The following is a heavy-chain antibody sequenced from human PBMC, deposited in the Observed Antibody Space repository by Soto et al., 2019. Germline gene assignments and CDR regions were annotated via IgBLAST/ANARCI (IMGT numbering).Heavy chain of an antibody. Sequence: SVKVSCKASGGTFSSYTISWVRQAPGQGLEWMGRIIPILGIANYAQKFQGRVTITADKSTSTAYMELSSLRSEDTAVDYCASTRAESLFDPWGQGTLVTFSS. CDR3: ASTRAESLFDP. CDR2: IIPILGIA. CDR1: GGTFSSYT. V-gene: IGHV1-69*02. D-gene: IGHD1-1*01. J-gene: IGHJ5*02.